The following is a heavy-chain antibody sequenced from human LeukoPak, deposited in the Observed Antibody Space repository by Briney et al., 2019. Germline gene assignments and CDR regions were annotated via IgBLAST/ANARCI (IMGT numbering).Heavy chain of an antibody. CDR1: GFTVSSNY. CDR3: ARLPAGTIAY. J-gene: IGHJ4*02. Sequence: GGSLRLSCAASGFTVSSNYMSWVRQAPGKGLEWVSVIYSGGSTYYADSVKGRFTISRDNAKDSLYLQMNSLRAEDTAVYYCARLPAGTIAYWGQGTLVTVSS. D-gene: IGHD6-19*01. CDR2: IYSGGST. V-gene: IGHV3-53*01.